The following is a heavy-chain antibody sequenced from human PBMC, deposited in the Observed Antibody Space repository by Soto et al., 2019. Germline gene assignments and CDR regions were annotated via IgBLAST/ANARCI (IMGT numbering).Heavy chain of an antibody. CDR3: ATNYGSGSTHFDY. V-gene: IGHV1-69*02. J-gene: IGHJ4*02. CDR1: GDTFSFYT. Sequence: QVQLAQSGAEVNKPGSSVRLSCTASGDTFSFYTISWVRQAPGQGPEWMGRIIPMVDMADYPQKFQGRVTISADKSTSTAYMVLSSLRSDDTAVYFCATNYGSGSTHFDYWGQGTLVTVSS. D-gene: IGHD3-10*01. CDR2: IIPMVDMA.